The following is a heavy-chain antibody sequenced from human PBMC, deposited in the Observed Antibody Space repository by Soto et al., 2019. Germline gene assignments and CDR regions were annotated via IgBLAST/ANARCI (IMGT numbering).Heavy chain of an antibody. CDR1: GGTFSTDY. CDR2: INPSGGT. V-gene: IGHV4-34*01. J-gene: IGHJ4*02. Sequence: PSETLSLTCAVYGGTFSTDYWSWIRQPPGKGLEWIGEINPSGGTNYNPSPKSRVTISVARSKNQFSLKLSSVTAADTAVYYCARVLAARASRDFDYWGQGTLVTVSS. CDR3: ARVLAARASRDFDY. D-gene: IGHD6-6*01.